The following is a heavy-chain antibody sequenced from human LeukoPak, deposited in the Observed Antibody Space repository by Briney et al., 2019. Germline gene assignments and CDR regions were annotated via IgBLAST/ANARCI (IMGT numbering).Heavy chain of an antibody. CDR2: INTNTWNP. J-gene: IGHJ4*02. Sequence: ASVKVSCKASGYTFTTYAMHWVRQAPGQGLEWMGWINTNTWNPTYAQGFTGRFVFSLDTSVSTAYLQISSLEAADTAVYYCARGGIGYCSGDSCYGDYWGQGTLVTVSS. CDR3: ARGGIGYCSGDSCYGDY. V-gene: IGHV7-4-1*02. CDR1: GYTFTTYA. D-gene: IGHD2-15*01.